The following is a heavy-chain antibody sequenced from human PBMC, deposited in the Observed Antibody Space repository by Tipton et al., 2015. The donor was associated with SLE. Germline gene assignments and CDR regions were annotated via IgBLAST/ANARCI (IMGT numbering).Heavy chain of an antibody. D-gene: IGHD3-10*01. V-gene: IGHV3-23*03. CDR3: AKGRDTMVRGIVGLRHYYYYMDV. CDR1: GFTFSNSA. Sequence: SLRLSCAASGFTFSNSAMGWVRQTPGKGLEWVSIIYSDDSRTFYADSAKGRFTISRDSSQNTLYLQMNSLRAEDTAVYYCAKGRDTMVRGIVGLRHYYYYMDVWGKGTTVTVSS. J-gene: IGHJ6*03. CDR2: IYSDDSRT.